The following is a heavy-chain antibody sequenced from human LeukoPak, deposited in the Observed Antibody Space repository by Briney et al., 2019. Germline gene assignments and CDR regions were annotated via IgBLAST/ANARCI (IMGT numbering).Heavy chain of an antibody. V-gene: IGHV3-30-3*01. CDR2: ISYDGSFQ. CDR3: VRDLGGRSGH. Sequence: GGSLRLSCSVSGFTFSSHAMHWVRQAPGKGLECVAYISYDGSFQYHADSVKGRFTISRDNVKNTLYMEMNSLRAEDTAVYYCVRDLGGRSGHWGQGTLVTVS. CDR1: GFTFSSHA. J-gene: IGHJ4*02. D-gene: IGHD1-26*01.